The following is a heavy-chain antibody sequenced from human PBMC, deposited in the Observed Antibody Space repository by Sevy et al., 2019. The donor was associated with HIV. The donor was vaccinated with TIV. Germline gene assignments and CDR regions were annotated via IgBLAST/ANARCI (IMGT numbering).Heavy chain of an antibody. CDR3: ARDSGYSINWYPAY. D-gene: IGHD6-13*01. CDR2: MSYDGSYK. Sequence: GGSLRLSCAASGFTFSSHGMHWVRQAPAKGLEWVAVMSYDGSYKSYGDSVKGRFTISRDDSKNTLYLQMNSLRPEDTAMYYCARDSGYSINWYPAYWGQGTLVTVSS. CDR1: GFTFSSHG. V-gene: IGHV3-30*03. J-gene: IGHJ4*02.